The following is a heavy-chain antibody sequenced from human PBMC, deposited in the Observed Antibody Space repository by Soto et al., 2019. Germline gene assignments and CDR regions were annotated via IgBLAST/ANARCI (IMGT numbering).Heavy chain of an antibody. CDR2: ISSSGSTI. CDR1: GFTFSSYE. J-gene: IGHJ5*02. Sequence: GGSLRLSCAASGFTFSSYEMNWVRQAPGKGLAWVSYISSSGSTIYYADSVKGRFTISRDNAKNSLYLQMNSLRAEDMAVYYCARAPWFDPWGQGTLVTVAS. V-gene: IGHV3-48*03. CDR3: ARAPWFDP.